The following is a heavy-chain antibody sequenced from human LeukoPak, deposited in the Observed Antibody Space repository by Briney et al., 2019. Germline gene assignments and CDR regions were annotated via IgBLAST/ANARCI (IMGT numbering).Heavy chain of an antibody. V-gene: IGHV1-2*02. Sequence: ASVKVSCKASGYTFTGYYKHWVRQAPGQGLEWMGWINPNSGGTNYAQKFQGRVTMTSDTSITTAYMELSRLRFDDTAVYYCATAGSPTAAFDIWGQGTMVTVSS. J-gene: IGHJ3*02. CDR3: ATAGSPTAAFDI. D-gene: IGHD2-21*02. CDR2: INPNSGGT. CDR1: GYTFTGYY.